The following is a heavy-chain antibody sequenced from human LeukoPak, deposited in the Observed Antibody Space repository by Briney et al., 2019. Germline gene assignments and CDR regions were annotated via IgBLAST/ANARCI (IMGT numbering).Heavy chain of an antibody. CDR3: ARGIAAAHWFDP. D-gene: IGHD6-13*01. Sequence: SETLSLTCTVSGGSISNSYWSWIRQPPGKGLEWIGFFHDSESTNYNPSLKSRVTISVDTSKNQFSLKLSSVAAADTAVYYCARGIAAAHWFDPWGQGTLVTVSS. CDR1: GGSISNSY. CDR2: FHDSEST. V-gene: IGHV4-59*01. J-gene: IGHJ5*02.